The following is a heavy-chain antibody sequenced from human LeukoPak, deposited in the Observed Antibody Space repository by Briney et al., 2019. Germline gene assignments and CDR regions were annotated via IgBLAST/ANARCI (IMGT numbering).Heavy chain of an antibody. CDR3: AKDRPGSGYPAPFDY. Sequence: GGSLRLSCAASGFTFSTYAMSWVRQAPGKGLEWVSAIGGSGGSTFYADSVKGRFTISRDNSKNTLYLQMNSLRAEDTAVYYCAKDRPGSGYPAPFDYWGQGTLVTVSS. V-gene: IGHV3-23*01. D-gene: IGHD3-22*01. J-gene: IGHJ4*02. CDR1: GFTFSTYA. CDR2: IGGSGGST.